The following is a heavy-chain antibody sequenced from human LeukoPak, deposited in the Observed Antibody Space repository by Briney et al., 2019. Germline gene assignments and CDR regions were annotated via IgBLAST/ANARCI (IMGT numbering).Heavy chain of an antibody. D-gene: IGHD3-22*01. J-gene: IGHJ4*02. CDR3: ARDGWAMNNYYDSSGYEAHY. V-gene: IGHV7-4-1*02. CDR1: GYTFTGNY. CDR2: INTNTGNP. Sequence: ASVKVSCKASGYTFTGNYMHWVRQAPGQGLEWMGWINTNTGNPTYAQGFTGRFVFSLDTSVSTAYLQISSLKAEDTAVYYCARDGWAMNNYYDSSGYEAHYWGQGTLVTVSS.